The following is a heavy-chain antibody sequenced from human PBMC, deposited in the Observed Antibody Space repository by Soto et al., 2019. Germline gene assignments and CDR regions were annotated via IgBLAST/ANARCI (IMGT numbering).Heavy chain of an antibody. J-gene: IGHJ6*02. CDR1: GYNFPSYG. D-gene: IGHD2-2*02. CDR3: ARGGDCSSTSCYTPNYYYGLDV. CDR2: ISSYSGNT. V-gene: IGHV1-18*01. Sequence: QVPLVQSGAEVKKPGASVKVSCQTSGYNFPSYGINWVRQAPGQGLEWMGWISSYSGNTKYAQNLQGRVTMTADTSTTTAYMELRSLRSVDTAVYYCARGGDCSSTSCYTPNYYYGLDVWGQGTTVIVSS.